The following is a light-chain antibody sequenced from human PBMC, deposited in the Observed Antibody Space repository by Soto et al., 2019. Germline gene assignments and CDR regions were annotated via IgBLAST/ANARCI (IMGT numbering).Light chain of an antibody. V-gene: IGKV3D-15*01. CDR3: QQDYNLPPWT. Sequence: MVMTQSPATLSVSPGERATLSCRASQSITRNLAWYQQSPGQAPRLLIYGASTRATSIPARFSGSGSGTDFTLTISSLQPEDFAVYYCQQDYNLPPWTFGQGTKVDNK. J-gene: IGKJ1*01. CDR2: GAS. CDR1: QSITRN.